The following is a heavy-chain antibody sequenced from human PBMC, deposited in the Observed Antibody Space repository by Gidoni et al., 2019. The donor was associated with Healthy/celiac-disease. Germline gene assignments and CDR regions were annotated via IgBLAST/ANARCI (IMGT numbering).Heavy chain of an antibody. CDR2: INAGNGNT. J-gene: IGHJ3*02. D-gene: IGHD6-19*01. CDR1: GYTFTSYA. V-gene: IGHV1-3*01. CDR3: ARDAVAVAGKNDAFDI. Sequence: QVQLVQSGAEVKKPGASVKVSCKAPGYTFTSYAMHWVRQAPGQRLEWMGWINAGNGNTKYSQKFQGRVTITRDTSASTAYMELSSLRSEDTAVYYCARDAVAVAGKNDAFDIWGQGTMVTVSS.